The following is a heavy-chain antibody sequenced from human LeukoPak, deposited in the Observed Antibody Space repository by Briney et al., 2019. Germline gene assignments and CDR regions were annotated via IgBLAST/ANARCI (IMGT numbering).Heavy chain of an antibody. D-gene: IGHD6-13*01. CDR1: GFTFSTYS. CDR3: ARDIAAAVDY. V-gene: IGHV3-21*01. Sequence: PGGSLRLSCAASGFTFSTYSMNWVRQAPGKGLEWVSSITSSSRYIYYADSVKGRFTISRDNAKNSLYLQMNSLRAEDTAIYYCARDIAAAVDYWGQGTLVTVSS. J-gene: IGHJ4*02. CDR2: ITSSSRYI.